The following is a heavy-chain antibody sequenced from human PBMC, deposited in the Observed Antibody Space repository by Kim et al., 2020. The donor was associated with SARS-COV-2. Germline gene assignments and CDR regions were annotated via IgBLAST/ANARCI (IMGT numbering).Heavy chain of an antibody. CDR3: VGGGGWNT. CDR1: GDSVSSNSAA. V-gene: IGHV6-1*01. Sequence: SQTLSLTCAISGDSVSSNSAAWNWIRQSPSRGLEWLARTYYRSKWYNEYALSVKSRITINPDTSKNQFSLQLKSVTPEDTAVYYCVGGGGWNTWGQGTLVTVSS. CDR2: TYYRSKWYN. J-gene: IGHJ5*02. D-gene: IGHD6-19*01.